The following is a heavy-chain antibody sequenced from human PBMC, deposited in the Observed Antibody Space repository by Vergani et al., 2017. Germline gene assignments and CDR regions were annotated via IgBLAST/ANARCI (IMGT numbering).Heavy chain of an antibody. Sequence: QVQLVESGGGVVQRGGSLRLSCATSGFTLSNYDMQWIRQGPGKGLEFVAFIQFDGSNQYYADFVKGRFTLSRDFSKNTLYLQMNSLRTDDTATYYCAKHFRGWGIDYWGKGTQVIVS. D-gene: IGHD3-16*01. V-gene: IGHV3-30*02. CDR2: IQFDGSNQ. J-gene: IGHJ4*02. CDR3: AKHFRGWGIDY. CDR1: GFTLSNYD.